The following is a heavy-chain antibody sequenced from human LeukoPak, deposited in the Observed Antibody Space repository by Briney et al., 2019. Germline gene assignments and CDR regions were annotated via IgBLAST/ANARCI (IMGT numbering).Heavy chain of an antibody. CDR2: IYYSGST. V-gene: IGHV4-59*08. Sequence: SETLSLTCTVSGGSISSDYWSWTRQPPGKGLEWIGYIYYSGSTNYNPSLKSRATISVDTSKKQFSLKLSSVTAADTAVYYCARRSLVRTVGYYYGMDVWGQGTTVTVSS. D-gene: IGHD1-26*01. CDR3: ARRSLVRTVGYYYGMDV. J-gene: IGHJ6*02. CDR1: GGSISSDY.